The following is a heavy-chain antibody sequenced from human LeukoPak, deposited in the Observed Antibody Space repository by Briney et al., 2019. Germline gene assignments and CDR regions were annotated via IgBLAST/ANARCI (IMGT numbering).Heavy chain of an antibody. Sequence: ASVKVSCKASGYTFTDYYMHWVRQAPGQGLEWMGWINPNSGGTNYAQKFQGRVTMTRDTSISTAYMELSRLRSDDTAVYYCARGTRRVVAAISHVLEVMFVDYWGQGTLVTVSS. D-gene: IGHD2-15*01. CDR1: GYTFTDYY. V-gene: IGHV1-2*02. J-gene: IGHJ4*02. CDR2: INPNSGGT. CDR3: ARGTRRVVAAISHVLEVMFVDY.